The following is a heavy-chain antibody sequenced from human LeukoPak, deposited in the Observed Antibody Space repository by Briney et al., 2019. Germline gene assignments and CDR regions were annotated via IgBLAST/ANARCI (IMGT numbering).Heavy chain of an antibody. CDR2: ISYDGSNK. V-gene: IGHV3-30*03. J-gene: IGHJ3*02. D-gene: IGHD6-19*01. Sequence: GGSLRLSCAASGFTFSSYGMHWVRQAPGKGLEWVAVISYDGSNKYYADSVKGRFTISRDNSKNTLYLQMNSLRAEDTAVYYCARDQGYSSGWYQPHHDAFDIWGQGTMVTVSS. CDR1: GFTFSSYG. CDR3: ARDQGYSSGWYQPHHDAFDI.